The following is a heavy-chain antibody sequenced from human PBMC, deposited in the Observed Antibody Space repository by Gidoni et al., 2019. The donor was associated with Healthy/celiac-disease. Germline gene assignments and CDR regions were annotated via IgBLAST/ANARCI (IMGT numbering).Heavy chain of an antibody. V-gene: IGHV4-39*01. CDR3: ARHSRSSSWTVTTEGFDY. D-gene: IGHD6-13*01. Sequence: QLQLPESGPGLVKPSDTLSLTCTVSACSISSSRSYWGWIRQPPGKGLEWIGSIYYSGSTYYNTCHKSRVNISVDTSKNQFSRKLSSVTAAETAVYYCARHSRSSSWTVTTEGFDYWGQGTLVTVSS. CDR2: IYYSGST. CDR1: ACSISSSRSY. J-gene: IGHJ4*02.